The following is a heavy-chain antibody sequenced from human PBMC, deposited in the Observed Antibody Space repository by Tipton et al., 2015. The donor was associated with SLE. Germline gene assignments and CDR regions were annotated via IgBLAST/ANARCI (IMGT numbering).Heavy chain of an antibody. CDR3: ARPAGRYYGVDV. V-gene: IGHV4-4*09. CDR1: GGSISSYY. CDR2: IYTSGST. J-gene: IGHJ6*02. D-gene: IGHD2-2*01. Sequence: GLVKPSETLSLTCTVSGGSISSYYWSWIRQPPGKGLEWIGYIYTSGSTNYNPSLKSRVTISVDTSKNQSSLKLSSVTAADSAVYYCARPAGRYYGVDVWGQGTSVIVSS.